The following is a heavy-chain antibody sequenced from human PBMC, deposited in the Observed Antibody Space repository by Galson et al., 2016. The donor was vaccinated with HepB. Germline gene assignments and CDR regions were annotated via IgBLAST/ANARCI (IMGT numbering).Heavy chain of an antibody. V-gene: IGHV4-39*01. CDR1: GGSLSSTSYY. CDR3: ARLGDGGGVGLDY. D-gene: IGHD3-16*01. J-gene: IGHJ4*02. CDR2: IHFSGSP. Sequence: TLSLTCTVSGGSLSSTSYYWGWIRQPPGKGLGWIGSIHFSGSPYFHPSLKSRVTISVDTSKNQFSLKLSSVTATDTAVYYCARLGDGGGVGLDYWGQGTLVTVSS.